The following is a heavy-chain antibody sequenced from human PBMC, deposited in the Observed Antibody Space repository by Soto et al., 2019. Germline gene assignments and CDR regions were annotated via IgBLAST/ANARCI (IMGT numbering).Heavy chain of an antibody. CDR1: GDSVSSSSAA. J-gene: IGHJ5*02. Sequence: SQTLSLTCAISGDSVSSSSAAWNWIGQSPSRGLEWLGRTYYRSKWYNDYAVSVKSRITINPDTSKNQFSLQLNSVTPEDTAVYYCARSGRDYDFWSGSQGAWFDPWGQGTLVTVSS. CDR2: TYYRSKWYN. CDR3: ARSGRDYDFWSGSQGAWFDP. V-gene: IGHV6-1*01. D-gene: IGHD3-3*01.